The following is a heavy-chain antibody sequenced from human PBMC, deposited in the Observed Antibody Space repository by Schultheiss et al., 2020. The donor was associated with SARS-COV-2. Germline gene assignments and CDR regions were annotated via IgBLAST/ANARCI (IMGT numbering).Heavy chain of an antibody. V-gene: IGHV3-48*04. CDR3: AREHDHSDQWSGYSH. CDR2: ISWNSGSI. Sequence: GESLKISCAASGFTVSSNYMSWVRQAPGKGLEWVSVISWNSGSIGYADSVKGRFTISRDNAKKSLYLQMNSLRAEDTAVYYCAREHDHSDQWSGYSHWGLGTLVTVSS. J-gene: IGHJ4*02. D-gene: IGHD3-3*01. CDR1: GFTVSSNY.